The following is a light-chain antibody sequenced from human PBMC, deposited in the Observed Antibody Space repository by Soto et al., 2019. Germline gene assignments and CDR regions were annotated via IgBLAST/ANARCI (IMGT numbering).Light chain of an antibody. Sequence: EIVLTQSPGTLSLSPGERATLSCRATESISSSYLAWYQQKPGQAPRLLIYGASSRATGIPDRFSGSGSGTDFTLTLSRLEPEDFAVYSCQQYGSSPPWTFGQGTKVDIK. CDR3: QQYGSSPPWT. J-gene: IGKJ1*01. CDR2: GAS. CDR1: ESISSSY. V-gene: IGKV3-20*01.